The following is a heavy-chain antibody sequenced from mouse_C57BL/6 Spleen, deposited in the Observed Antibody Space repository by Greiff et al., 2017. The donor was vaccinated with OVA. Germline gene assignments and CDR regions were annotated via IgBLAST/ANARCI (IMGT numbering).Heavy chain of an antibody. Sequence: EVQLVESGGDLVKPGGSLKLSCAASGFTFSSYGMSWVRQTPDKRLEWVATISSGGSYTYYPDSVKGRFTISRDNAKNTLYLQMSSLKSEDTAMYYCARQGSGSSYLDYWGQGTTLTVSS. CDR1: GFTFSSYG. J-gene: IGHJ2*01. D-gene: IGHD1-1*01. V-gene: IGHV5-6*01. CDR2: ISSGGSYT. CDR3: ARQGSGSSYLDY.